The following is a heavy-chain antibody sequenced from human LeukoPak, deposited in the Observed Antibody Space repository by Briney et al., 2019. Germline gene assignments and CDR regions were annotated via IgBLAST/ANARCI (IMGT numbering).Heavy chain of an antibody. V-gene: IGHV6-1*01. D-gene: IGHD6-13*01. CDR3: ARVSLYSSSWSEGFDP. CDR2: TYYRSKWYN. J-gene: IGHJ5*02. Sequence: SQTLSLTCAISGDSVSSNSAAWNWIRQSPSRGLEWLGRTYYRSKWYNDYAVSVKGRITINPDTSKNQFSLQLNSVTPEDTAVYYCARVSLYSSSWSEGFDPWGQGTLVTVSS. CDR1: GDSVSSNSAA.